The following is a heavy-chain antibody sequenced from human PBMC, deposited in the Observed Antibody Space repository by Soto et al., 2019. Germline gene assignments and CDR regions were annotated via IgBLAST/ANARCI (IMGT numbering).Heavy chain of an antibody. CDR3: ATRILWFGELSSGYYFDY. CDR1: GYTFINYY. J-gene: IGHJ4*02. CDR2: INPSDGST. Sequence: QVQLVQSGAEVKKPGASVRVSCKASGYTFINYYVHWVRQAPGQGLEWMGIINPSDGSTSYAQKFQGRVTMTRDTSTSTVYMELSSLRSDDTAVYFCATRILWFGELSSGYYFDYWGQGTLVTVSS. V-gene: IGHV1-46*01. D-gene: IGHD3-10*01.